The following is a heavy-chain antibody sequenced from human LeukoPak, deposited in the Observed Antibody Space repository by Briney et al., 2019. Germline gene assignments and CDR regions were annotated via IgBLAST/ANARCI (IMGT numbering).Heavy chain of an antibody. CDR2: INPNSGGT. Sequence: ASVKVSCKASGYTFTGYYIHWVRQAPGQGLEWMGWINPNSGGTNNAQRFQGRVTMTRDTSISTAYMELSRLRSDDTAVYYCARVLFYSSGNKSNRVDYWGQGTLVTVSS. CDR3: ARVLFYSSGNKSNRVDY. J-gene: IGHJ4*02. CDR1: GYTFTGYY. D-gene: IGHD6-19*01. V-gene: IGHV1-2*02.